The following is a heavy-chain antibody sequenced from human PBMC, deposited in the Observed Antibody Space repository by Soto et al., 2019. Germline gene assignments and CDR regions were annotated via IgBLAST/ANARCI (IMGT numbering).Heavy chain of an antibody. CDR1: GFKVGSSY. Sequence: GGSLRLSCAASGFKVGSSYVTWVRQAPGEGLEWVSVIVSGGSTHYADSVTGRFTVSRDVSNNTVYLHMSSLRAEDTAVYFCATDSRNVGIGYFDSWGLGTLVTVSS. V-gene: IGHV3-53*01. J-gene: IGHJ4*02. D-gene: IGHD1-26*01. CDR3: ATDSRNVGIGYFDS. CDR2: IVSGGST.